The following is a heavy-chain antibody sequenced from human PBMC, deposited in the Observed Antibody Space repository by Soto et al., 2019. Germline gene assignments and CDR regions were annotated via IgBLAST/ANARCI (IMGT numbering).Heavy chain of an antibody. Sequence: QVQLVESGGGVVQPGRSLRLSCAASGFTFNSYSIHNYAMHWVRQAPGRGLEWVAVISYDGNRKFYADSVKGRFTISRDNSNNMLYLQMNSLRAEDTAVYYCARPLYTGYDSSAGDFYYYAMDVWGQGTTVTVSS. V-gene: IGHV3-30-3*01. J-gene: IGHJ6*02. CDR2: ISYDGNRK. CDR1: GFTFNSYSIHNYA. CDR3: ARPLYTGYDSSAGDFYYYAMDV. D-gene: IGHD5-12*01.